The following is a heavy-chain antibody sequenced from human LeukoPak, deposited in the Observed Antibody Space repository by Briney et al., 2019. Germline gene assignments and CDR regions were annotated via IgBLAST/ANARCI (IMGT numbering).Heavy chain of an antibody. D-gene: IGHD3-10*01. J-gene: IGHJ4*02. CDR3: ARSYGSGADY. V-gene: IGHV3-53*01. CDR1: GFTVYTNS. CDR2: IYSGGST. Sequence: GGSLRLSCAVSGFTVYTNSMSWVRQVPGKGLEWVSVIYSGGSTYYADSVKGRFTISRDNSKNTLYLQMNSLRAEDTAVYYCARSYGSGADYWGQGTLVTVSS.